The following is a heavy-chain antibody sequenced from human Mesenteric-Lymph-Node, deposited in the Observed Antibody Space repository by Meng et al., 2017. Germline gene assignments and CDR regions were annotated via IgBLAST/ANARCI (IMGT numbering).Heavy chain of an antibody. CDR1: GGSISSYY. V-gene: IGHV4-59*01. CDR3: ASSIVFGPFDY. D-gene: IGHD1-26*01. Sequence: GSLRPSCTVSGGSISSYYWSWIRQPPGKGLEWIGYIYYSGSTNYNPSLKSRVTISVDTSKNQFSLKLSSVTAAATAVYYCASSIVFGPFDYWGQGTLVTVSS. J-gene: IGHJ4*02. CDR2: IYYSGST.